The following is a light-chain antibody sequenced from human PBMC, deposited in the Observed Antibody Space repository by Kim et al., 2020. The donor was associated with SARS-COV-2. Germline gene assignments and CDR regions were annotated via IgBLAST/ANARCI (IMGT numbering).Light chain of an antibody. V-gene: IGLV3-9*01. CDR3: QVWDSSTWV. CDR1: DIGSKN. CDR2: RVS. J-gene: IGLJ3*02. Sequence: SVALGQAARITCGGNDIGSKNGLWYQQKPGQAHVLVIYRVSNRPSGIPERFSGSNSGNTATLTISRAQAGDEADYYCQVWDSSTWVFGGGTQLTVL.